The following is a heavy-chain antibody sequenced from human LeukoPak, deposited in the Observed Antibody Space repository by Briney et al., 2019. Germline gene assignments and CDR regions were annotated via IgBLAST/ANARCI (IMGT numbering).Heavy chain of an antibody. D-gene: IGHD3-3*01. V-gene: IGHV4-34*01. CDR2: INHSGST. CDR1: GGSFSGYY. J-gene: IGHJ5*02. Sequence: PSETLSLTCAVYGGSFSGYYWSWIRQPPGKGLEWIGEINHSGSTNYNPSLKSRVTISVDTSKSQFSLKLSSVTAADTAVYYCARHYDFWSGYYFNWFDPWGQGTLVTVSS. CDR3: ARHYDFWSGYYFNWFDP.